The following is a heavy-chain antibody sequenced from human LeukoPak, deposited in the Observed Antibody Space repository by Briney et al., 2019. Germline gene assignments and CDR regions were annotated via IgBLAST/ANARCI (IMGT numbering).Heavy chain of an antibody. Sequence: SETLSLTCSVSGVSISSYYWSWIRQPAGKGLEWIGRIYTSGSTSYNPSLKSRVTMSGDTSKNQFSLKLSSVTAADTAVYYCTRGSIAYYYMDVWGKGTTVTISS. V-gene: IGHV4-4*07. CDR1: GVSISSYY. CDR3: TRGSIAYYYMDV. D-gene: IGHD3-22*01. CDR2: IYTSGST. J-gene: IGHJ6*03.